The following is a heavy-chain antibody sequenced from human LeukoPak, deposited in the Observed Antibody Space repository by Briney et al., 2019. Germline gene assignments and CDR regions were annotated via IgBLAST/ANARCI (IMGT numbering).Heavy chain of an antibody. J-gene: IGHJ4*02. CDR1: GYTLTDYY. CDR3: ARHSGYHSTMYLDY. CDR2: INPNSGGT. Sequence: ASVKVSCKASGYTLTDYYMHWVRQAPGQGLEWMGRINPNSGGTNYAQKFQGRVTMTRDTSISTVYMELSRLRSDDTAVYYCARHSGYHSTMYLDYWGQGTLVTVSS. V-gene: IGHV1-2*06. D-gene: IGHD3-22*01.